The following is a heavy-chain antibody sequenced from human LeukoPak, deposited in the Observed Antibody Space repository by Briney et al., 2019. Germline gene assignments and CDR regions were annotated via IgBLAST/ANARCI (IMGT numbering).Heavy chain of an antibody. Sequence: GASVKVSCKASGGTFSSYAISWVRQAPGQGLEWMGWINPNSGGTNYAQKFQGRVTMTRDTSISTAYMELSRLRSDDTAVYYCARDLEWLYPGGAFDIWGQGTMVTVSS. J-gene: IGHJ3*02. CDR1: GGTFSSYA. CDR3: ARDLEWLYPGGAFDI. CDR2: INPNSGGT. V-gene: IGHV1-2*02. D-gene: IGHD3-3*01.